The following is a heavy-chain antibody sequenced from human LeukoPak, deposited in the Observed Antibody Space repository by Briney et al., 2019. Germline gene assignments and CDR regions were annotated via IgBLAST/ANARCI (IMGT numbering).Heavy chain of an antibody. CDR1: GYTFTSHA. D-gene: IGHD2-15*01. V-gene: IGHV1-3*01. CDR2: INAGNGNT. Sequence: ASVKVSCKASGYTFTSHAMHWVRQAPGQRLEWMGWINAGNGNTKYSQKFQGRVTITRDTSASTAYMELSSLRSEDTAVYYCARDIKGSEVWLGSLNYWGQGTLVTVSS. CDR3: ARDIKGSEVWLGSLNY. J-gene: IGHJ4*02.